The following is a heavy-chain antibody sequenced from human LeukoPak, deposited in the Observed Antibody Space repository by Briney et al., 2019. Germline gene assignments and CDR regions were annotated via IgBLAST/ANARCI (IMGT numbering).Heavy chain of an antibody. D-gene: IGHD4/OR15-4a*01. CDR3: ARDTLGEGEDANYAVYYFDY. J-gene: IGHJ4*02. CDR1: GFTVSDND. V-gene: IGHV3-7*01. Sequence: PGGSLRLSCVASGFTVSDNDMTWVRQAPGKGLEWVANIKQDGNEKYYVDSVKGRFTISRDNAKNSLDLQMNSLRAEDTAVYYCARDTLGEGEDANYAVYYFDYWGQGTPVTVSS. CDR2: IKQDGNEK.